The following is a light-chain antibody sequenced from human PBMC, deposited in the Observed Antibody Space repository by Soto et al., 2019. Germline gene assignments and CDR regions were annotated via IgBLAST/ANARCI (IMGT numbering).Light chain of an antibody. CDR2: DVS. CDR3: SSYTTSNTRQIV. CDR1: SSDVGGYNY. J-gene: IGLJ1*01. Sequence: QSALTQPASVSGSPGQSITISCTGTSSDVGGYNYVSWYQHHPGKAPKLMIYDVSNRPSGVSIRFSGSKSDNTASLTISGLQPEDEADYHCSSYTTSNTRQIVFGTGTKFTVL. V-gene: IGLV2-14*03.